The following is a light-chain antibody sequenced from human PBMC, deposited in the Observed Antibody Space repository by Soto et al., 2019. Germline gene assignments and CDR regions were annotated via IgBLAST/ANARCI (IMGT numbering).Light chain of an antibody. CDR3: QQYNSWLWT. CDR2: GAS. J-gene: IGKJ1*01. Sequence: EIVMAQSPPTPSVSPGEGATLSSRASQSVSSKLAWYQQKPGQAPRLLIYGASTRATGIPARFSGSGSGTEFTLIISSLQSEDSAVYYCQQYNSWLWTFGQGTKVDIK. V-gene: IGKV3-15*01. CDR1: QSVSSK.